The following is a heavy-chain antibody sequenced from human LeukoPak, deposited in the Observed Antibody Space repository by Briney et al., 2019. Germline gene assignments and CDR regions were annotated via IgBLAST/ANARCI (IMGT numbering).Heavy chain of an antibody. CDR3: ARRSCSGGRCYYAY. D-gene: IGHD2-15*01. Sequence: SETLSLTCTVSGGSIDTGSYYWGWIRQPPGKGLEWIGSIYYRGSTYYTPSLRGRVTISVDTSKNQFSLKLSSVTAADTAVYYCARRSCSGGRCYYAYWGQGTLVTVSS. CDR1: GGSIDTGSYY. CDR2: IYYRGST. J-gene: IGHJ4*02. V-gene: IGHV4-39*01.